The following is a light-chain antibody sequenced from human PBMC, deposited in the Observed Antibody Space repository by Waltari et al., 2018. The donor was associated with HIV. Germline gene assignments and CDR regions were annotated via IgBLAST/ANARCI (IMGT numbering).Light chain of an antibody. CDR2: DVT. CDR3: CSYAGDPWV. Sequence: QSALTQPRSVSGSPGQSVTISCTGTSSDVGGYSFVSWYQQHPNKAPKLMIYDVTKRPSGVPDRFSGYKSGNTASLTISGLQAEDEADYYCCSYAGDPWVFGGGTKLTVL. V-gene: IGLV2-11*01. J-gene: IGLJ3*02. CDR1: SSDVGGYSF.